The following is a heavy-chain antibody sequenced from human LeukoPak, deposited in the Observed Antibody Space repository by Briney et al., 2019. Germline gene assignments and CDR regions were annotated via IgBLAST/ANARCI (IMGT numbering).Heavy chain of an antibody. CDR3: ARIVGATPWFDP. CDR1: GGSISSGSYY. Sequence: SETLSLTCTVSGGSISSGSYYWSWIRQPAGKGLEWIGRIYTSGSTNYNPSLKSRVTMSVDTSKNQFSLKLSSVTATDTAVYYCARIVGATPWFDPWGQGTLVTVSS. D-gene: IGHD1-26*01. CDR2: IYTSGST. V-gene: IGHV4-61*02. J-gene: IGHJ5*02.